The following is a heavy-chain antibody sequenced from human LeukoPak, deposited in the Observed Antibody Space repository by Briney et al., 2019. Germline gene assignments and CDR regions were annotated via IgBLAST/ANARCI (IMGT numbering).Heavy chain of an antibody. CDR1: GGSISSGSYY. CDR2: IYTSGST. Sequence: SETLSLTCTVSGGSISSGSYYWSWIRQPAGKGLEWIGRIYTSGSTNYNPPLKSRVTISVDTSKNQFSLKLSSVTAADTAVYYCARLPDPWGQGTLVTVSS. J-gene: IGHJ5*02. CDR3: ARLPDP. V-gene: IGHV4-61*02.